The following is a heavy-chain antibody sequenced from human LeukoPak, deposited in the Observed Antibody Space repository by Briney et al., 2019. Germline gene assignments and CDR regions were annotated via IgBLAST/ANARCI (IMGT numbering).Heavy chain of an antibody. CDR2: IIPIFGTA. V-gene: IGHV1-69*13. CDR3: ARNHRAYCGGDCYSFDY. CDR1: GGTFSSYA. Sequence: GASVKVSCKASGGTFSSYAISWVRQAPGQGLEWMGGIIPIFGTANYAQKFQGRVTITADESTSTAYMELSSLRSEDTAVYYCARNHRAYCGGDCYSFDYWGQGTLVTVSS. D-gene: IGHD2-21*02. J-gene: IGHJ4*02.